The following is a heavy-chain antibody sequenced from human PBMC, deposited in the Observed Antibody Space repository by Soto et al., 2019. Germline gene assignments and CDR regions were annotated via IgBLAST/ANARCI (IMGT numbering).Heavy chain of an antibody. Sequence: SETLSLTCTVSGGSISSYYWSWIRQPPGKGLKRIGYIYYRGRTNYNPSLKSRVTISVDTSKNQFSLKMSTVTAADTAVYYCARSRVLREDIVVVPAAMDYWGQGTLVTVSS. CDR1: GGSISSYY. CDR2: IYYRGRT. D-gene: IGHD2-2*01. V-gene: IGHV4-59*08. CDR3: ARSRVLREDIVVVPAAMDY. J-gene: IGHJ4*02.